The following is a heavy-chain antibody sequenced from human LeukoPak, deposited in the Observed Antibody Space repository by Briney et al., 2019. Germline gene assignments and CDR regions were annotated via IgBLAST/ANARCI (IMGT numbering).Heavy chain of an antibody. CDR1: GYSFTSYW. Sequence: GESLKISCKGSGYSFTSYWIGWVRQMPGKGLEWMGIIYPGDSDTRYSPSFQGQVTISADKSISTAYLQWSSLKASDTAMYYCARLLGEVYYYYYMDVWGKGTTVTVSS. V-gene: IGHV5-51*01. J-gene: IGHJ6*03. CDR3: ARLLGEVYYYYYMDV. CDR2: IYPGDSDT. D-gene: IGHD2-21*01.